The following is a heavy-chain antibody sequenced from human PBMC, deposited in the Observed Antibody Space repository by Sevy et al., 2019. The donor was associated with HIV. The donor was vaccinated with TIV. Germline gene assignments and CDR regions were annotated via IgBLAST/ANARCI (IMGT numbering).Heavy chain of an antibody. CDR3: ARDLVLLATTDYYYYGMDV. D-gene: IGHD2-15*01. CDR2: ISSSSTYI. J-gene: IGHJ6*02. CDR1: GFTFSTYN. Sequence: GGSLRLSCAASGFTFSTYNMNWVRQAPGKGLEWVSSISSSSTYIYYADSVKGRFTISRDNAKNSLYLQMNSLRAEDTAVYYCARDLVLLATTDYYYYGMDVWGQGTTVTVSS. V-gene: IGHV3-21*01.